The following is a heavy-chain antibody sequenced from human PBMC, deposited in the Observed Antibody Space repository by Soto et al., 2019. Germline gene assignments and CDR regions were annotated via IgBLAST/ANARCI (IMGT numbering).Heavy chain of an antibody. Sequence: GESLKISCKVSGYSFINYWIGWLRQMPGKRLEWMGIIYPGDSDTRYNPSFQGQVTISVDNSMNTPLLQWSSLTASDSARYYCGRSRRTGGTWTFDYWGQGTLVTVSS. V-gene: IGHV5-51*01. J-gene: IGHJ4*02. CDR2: IYPGDSDT. CDR3: GRSRRTGGTWTFDY. CDR1: GYSFINYW. D-gene: IGHD1-1*01.